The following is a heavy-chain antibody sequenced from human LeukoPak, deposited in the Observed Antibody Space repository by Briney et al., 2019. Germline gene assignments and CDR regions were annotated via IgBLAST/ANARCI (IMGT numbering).Heavy chain of an antibody. D-gene: IGHD3-22*01. J-gene: IGHJ4*02. CDR1: GFTVSSNY. Sequence: GGSLRLSCAASGFTVSSNYMSWVRQAPGKGLEWVSVIYSGGSTFYADSVKGRFTISRDNSKNTLYLQMNSLRAEDTAVYYCARGGVDSSGYIDYWGQGTLVTVSS. V-gene: IGHV3-53*01. CDR2: IYSGGST. CDR3: ARGGVDSSGYIDY.